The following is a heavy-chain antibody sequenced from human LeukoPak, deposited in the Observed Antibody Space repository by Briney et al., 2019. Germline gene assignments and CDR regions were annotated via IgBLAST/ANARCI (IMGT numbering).Heavy chain of an antibody. Sequence: SETLSLTCAVYGGSFIDYYWSWLRQPLGKGLEWIGEIDHSGSTTYNPSLKSRVTISVDTSKNQFSLKLNSVTAADTAVYYCARGFSHWGQGTLVTVSS. CDR3: ARGFSH. V-gene: IGHV4-34*01. CDR1: GGSFIDYY. D-gene: IGHD3-3*01. J-gene: IGHJ4*02. CDR2: IDHSGST.